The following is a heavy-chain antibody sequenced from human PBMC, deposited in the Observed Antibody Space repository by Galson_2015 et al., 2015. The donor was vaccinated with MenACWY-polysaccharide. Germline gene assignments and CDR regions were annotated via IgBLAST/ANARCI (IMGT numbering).Heavy chain of an antibody. CDR3: ARDPAFGAVDL. J-gene: IGHJ3*01. V-gene: IGHV3-7*01. D-gene: IGHD3-16*01. CDR2: IKGDGSVK. CDR1: GFTFSNYW. Sequence: SLRLSCAASGFTFSNYWMGWLRQAPGKGLEWVAIIKGDGSVKLYEDSVRGRFTISRDNAKNSLYLQMDSLRAEDMAIYYCARDPAFGAVDLWGQGTMVIVSS.